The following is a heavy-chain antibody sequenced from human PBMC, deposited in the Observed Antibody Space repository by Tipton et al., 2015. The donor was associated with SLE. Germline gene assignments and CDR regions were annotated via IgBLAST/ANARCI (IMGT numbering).Heavy chain of an antibody. CDR1: GFTFSSYA. CDR2: INHSGST. CDR3: ARGSRIAAAGLFDY. V-gene: IGHV4-34*01. Sequence: LRLSCAASGFTFSSYAMSWVRQAPGKGLEWIGEINHSGSTNYNPSLKSRVTISVDTSKNQFSLKLSSLTAADTAVYYCARGSRIAAAGLFDYWGQGTLVTVSS. J-gene: IGHJ4*02. D-gene: IGHD6-13*01.